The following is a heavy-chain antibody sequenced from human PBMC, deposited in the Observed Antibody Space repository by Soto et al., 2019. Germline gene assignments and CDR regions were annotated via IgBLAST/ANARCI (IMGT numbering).Heavy chain of an antibody. CDR2: MNPNSGNT. Sequence: QVQLVQSGAEVKKPGASVKVSGKASGYTFTSYDINWVRQATGQGLEWMGWMNPNSGNTGYAQKFQGRVTMTRNTSISTAYMELSSLRSEDTAVYYCARVNRVVVTAGLGYWGQGTLVTVSS. CDR1: GYTFTSYD. J-gene: IGHJ4*02. CDR3: ARVNRVVVTAGLGY. V-gene: IGHV1-8*01. D-gene: IGHD2-21*02.